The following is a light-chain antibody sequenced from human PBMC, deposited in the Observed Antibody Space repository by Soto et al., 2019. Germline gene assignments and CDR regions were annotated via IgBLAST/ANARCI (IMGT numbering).Light chain of an antibody. V-gene: IGKV3-11*01. CDR3: QQRSNWPRFT. CDR2: DPS. CDR1: QSVSSY. Sequence: EIVLTQSPATLSLSPGERATLSCRASQSVSSYLAWYQQKPGQAPRLLIYDPSNRATSFPARFSGSGSWTGFTLTTSGLETEDFAVYYCQQRSNWPRFTFGPGTKVDIK. J-gene: IGKJ3*01.